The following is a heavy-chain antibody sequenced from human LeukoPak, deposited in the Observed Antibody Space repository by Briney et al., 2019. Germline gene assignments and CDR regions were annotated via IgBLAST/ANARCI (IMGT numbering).Heavy chain of an antibody. Sequence: GGSLRLSCAASGFTFSSFAMSWVRQAPGKGLEWVSVVSGNSAKIDYAASVMGRFTISSDNTKTTVYLHMNNLSADDTAVYYCAKDRGRLPPGYFDSWGLGTLVTVSS. CDR3: AKDRGRLPPGYFDS. J-gene: IGHJ4*02. CDR2: VSGNSAKI. V-gene: IGHV3-23*01. CDR1: GFTFSSFA. D-gene: IGHD3-10*01.